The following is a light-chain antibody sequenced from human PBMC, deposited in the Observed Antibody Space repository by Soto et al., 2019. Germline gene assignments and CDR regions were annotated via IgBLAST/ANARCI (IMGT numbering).Light chain of an antibody. CDR3: QQYGSSPRT. CDR1: QSVSSNY. Sequence: EIVLTQSPGTLSLSPGERATLSCRASQSVSSNYLAWYQQRHGQAPRLLIYGASSRATGIPDRFSGSGSATDFTLTISRLDPEDFAVYYCQQYGSSPRTFGQGTKVDIK. J-gene: IGKJ1*01. V-gene: IGKV3-20*01. CDR2: GAS.